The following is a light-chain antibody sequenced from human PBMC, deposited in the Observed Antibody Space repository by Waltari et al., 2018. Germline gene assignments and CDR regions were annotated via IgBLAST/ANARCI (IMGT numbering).Light chain of an antibody. Sequence: QSALTQPRSVSGSPGQSVTISCTGTSSAVGRYNYVSCFQQYPGKAPKLMISDVSERPSGVPDRFSGSKSGNTASLTISGLQAEDEADYYCCSYAGIYTWVFGGGTQLTVL. CDR2: DVS. CDR1: SSAVGRYNY. CDR3: CSYAGIYTWV. V-gene: IGLV2-11*01. J-gene: IGLJ3*02.